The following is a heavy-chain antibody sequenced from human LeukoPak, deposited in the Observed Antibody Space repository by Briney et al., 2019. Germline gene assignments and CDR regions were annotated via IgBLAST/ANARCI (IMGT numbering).Heavy chain of an antibody. CDR2: IYYSGST. J-gene: IGHJ4*02. V-gene: IGHV4-34*01. CDR3: ARDDRIAARGLAFDY. Sequence: SETLSLTCAVYGGSFSGYYWGWIRQPPGKGLEWIGSIYYSGSTYYNPSLKSRVTISVDTSKNQFSLKLSSVTAADTAVYYCARDDRIAARGLAFDYWGQGTLVTVSS. D-gene: IGHD6-25*01. CDR1: GGSFSGYY.